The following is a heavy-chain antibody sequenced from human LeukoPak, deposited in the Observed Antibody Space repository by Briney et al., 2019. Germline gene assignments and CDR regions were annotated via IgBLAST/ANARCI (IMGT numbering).Heavy chain of an antibody. D-gene: IGHD3-9*01. Sequence: XLXLTCGVSGGSFSAYYWSWIRQPPGKGLELIGEINHSGRTNYNPSLKSRVTISVDTSKNQFSLNLSSVTAADTAVYYCARSPLTGNYGDWFDPWGQGTLVIVSS. J-gene: IGHJ5*02. CDR2: INHSGRT. CDR1: GGSFSAYY. CDR3: ARSPLTGNYGDWFDP. V-gene: IGHV4-34*01.